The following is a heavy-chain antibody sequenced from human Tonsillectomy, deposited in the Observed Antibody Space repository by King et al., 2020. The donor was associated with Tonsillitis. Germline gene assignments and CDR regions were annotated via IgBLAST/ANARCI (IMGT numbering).Heavy chain of an antibody. V-gene: IGHV3-21*04. CDR2: INEDSSYM. D-gene: IGHD3-16*01. Sequence: VQLVESGGGLVKPGGSLRLSCATSGFTFTTHSMNWVRQAPGRGLEWVACINEDSSYMFLADSVVGRFTVSRDNARHSLYLQMNSLKVEDTAVYYCTRDRSRRLTMSSMIDTWGQGALVTVSS. CDR1: GFTFTTHS. CDR3: TRDRSRRLTMSSMIDT. J-gene: IGHJ5*02.